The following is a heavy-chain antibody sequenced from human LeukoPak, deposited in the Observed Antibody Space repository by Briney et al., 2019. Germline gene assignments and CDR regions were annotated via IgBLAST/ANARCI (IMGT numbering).Heavy chain of an antibody. D-gene: IGHD2-21*02. CDR3: AKAGLDCGGDCYSDNYFDY. Sequence: GGSLRLSCAASGFTFSSYAMSWVRQAPGKGLEWVSAISGSGGSTYYADSVMGRFTISRDNSKNTLYLQMNSLRAEDTAVYYCAKAGLDCGGDCYSDNYFDYWGQGTLVTVSS. V-gene: IGHV3-23*01. CDR2: ISGSGGST. J-gene: IGHJ4*02. CDR1: GFTFSSYA.